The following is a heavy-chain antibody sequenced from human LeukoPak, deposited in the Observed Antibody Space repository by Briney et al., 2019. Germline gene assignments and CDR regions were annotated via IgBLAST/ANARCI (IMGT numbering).Heavy chain of an antibody. J-gene: IGHJ4*02. CDR1: GFTFSSYS. CDR3: ARGDSSAWPPDY. D-gene: IGHD6-19*01. V-gene: IGHV3-21*01. Sequence: GGSLRLSCAASGFTFSSYSMNWVRQAPGKGLEWVSSISSSSSYIYYADSVKGRFTISIDNAKNSLYLQMNSLRAEDTAVYYCARGDSSAWPPDYWGQGTLVTVSS. CDR2: ISSSSSYI.